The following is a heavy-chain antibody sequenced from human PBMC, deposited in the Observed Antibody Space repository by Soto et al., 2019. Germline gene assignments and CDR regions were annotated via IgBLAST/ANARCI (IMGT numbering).Heavy chain of an antibody. CDR2: IYYSGST. CDR1: GGSISSGDYY. J-gene: IGHJ6*02. CDR3: AREKVYCSSTSCYIPYYYYYGMDV. V-gene: IGHV4-30-4*01. Sequence: SETLSLTCTVSGGSISSGDYYWSWIRQPPGKGLEWIGYIYYSGSTYYNPSLKSRVTISVDTSKNQFSLKLSSVTAADTAVYYCAREKVYCSSTSCYIPYYYYYGMDVWSQGTTVTVSS. D-gene: IGHD2-2*02.